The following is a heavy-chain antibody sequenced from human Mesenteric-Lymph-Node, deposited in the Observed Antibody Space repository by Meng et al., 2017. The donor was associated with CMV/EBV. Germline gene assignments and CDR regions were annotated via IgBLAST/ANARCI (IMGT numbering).Heavy chain of an antibody. D-gene: IGHD1-1*01. J-gene: IGHJ4*02. CDR1: GFTFSSYE. CDR3: ARMSAPYDHHDY. V-gene: IGHV3-21*01. CDR2: ISSSSSYI. Sequence: GESLKISCAASGFTFSSYEMNWVRQAPGKGLEWVSSISSSSSYIYYADSVKGRFTISRDNAKNSLYLQMNSLRAEDTAVYYCARMSAPYDHHDYWGQGTLVTSPQ.